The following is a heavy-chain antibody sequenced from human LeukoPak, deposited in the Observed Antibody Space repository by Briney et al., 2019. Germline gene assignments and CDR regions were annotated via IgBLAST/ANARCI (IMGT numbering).Heavy chain of an antibody. CDR2: IYYGGST. V-gene: IGHV4-59*01. CDR1: GGSISSYY. D-gene: IGHD2-21*02. J-gene: IGHJ4*02. Sequence: PSETLSLTCTVSGGSISSYYWSWIRQPPGKGLDWIGYIYYGGSTNYNPSLKSRVTISIDTSKNQFSLRLSSVTAADTAVYYCARVSYCAGDCHSRQFDYWGQGTLVTVSS. CDR3: ARVSYCAGDCHSRQFDY.